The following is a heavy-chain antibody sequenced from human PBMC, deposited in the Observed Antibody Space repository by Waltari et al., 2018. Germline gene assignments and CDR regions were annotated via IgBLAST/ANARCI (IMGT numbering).Heavy chain of an antibody. CDR2: IRWTSDNI. D-gene: IGHD2-15*01. V-gene: IGHV3-9*01. Sequence: EVQLVESAGGLVQPGRSLSLSCVVSGFPFDEYAMHLVRQAPGKGLEWVAGIRWTSDNIGYADSVKGRFTIYRDNARNSLYLQMTSLRSEDTALYYCAKAFARYCSSYDCYYGMDVWGQGTTVTVSS. J-gene: IGHJ6*02. CDR3: AKAFARYCSSYDCYYGMDV. CDR1: GFPFDEYA.